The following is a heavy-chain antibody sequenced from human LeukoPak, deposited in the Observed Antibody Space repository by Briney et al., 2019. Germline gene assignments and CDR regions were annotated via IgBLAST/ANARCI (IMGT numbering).Heavy chain of an antibody. Sequence: SETLSLTCTVSGVSISSGSYYWSWIRQPAGKGLEWIGRIYTGGSTNYNPSLKNRVTISVDTSKNQFSLKLSSVTAADTAVYYCARGVEMAPLCLDYWGQGTLVTVSS. CDR3: ARGVEMAPLCLDY. V-gene: IGHV4-61*02. J-gene: IGHJ4*02. CDR1: GVSISSGSYY. D-gene: IGHD5-24*01. CDR2: IYTGGST.